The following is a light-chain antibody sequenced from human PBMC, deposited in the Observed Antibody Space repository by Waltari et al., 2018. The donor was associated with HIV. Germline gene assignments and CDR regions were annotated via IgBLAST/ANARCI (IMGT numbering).Light chain of an antibody. Sequence: SYELTQPPSVSVSPGPTARIPCFGHDSGRKYVSWFQQRPDQSPVMVKYQDKGRPSGIPEHFSGSNSRNTATMTSSGTQAMDEADYYCQAWDSNSAVFGEGTKLTVL. CDR2: QDK. CDR1: DSGRKY. J-gene: IGLJ2*01. CDR3: QAWDSNSAV. V-gene: IGLV3-1*01.